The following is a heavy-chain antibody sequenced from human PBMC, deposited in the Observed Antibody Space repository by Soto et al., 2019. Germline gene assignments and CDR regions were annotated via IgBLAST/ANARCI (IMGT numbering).Heavy chain of an antibody. CDR1: GYTFSSYG. V-gene: IGHV1-18*01. CDR2: ISDYNGNT. J-gene: IGHJ6*02. Sequence: QVQLVQSGVEVKKAGASVKVSCKASGYTFSSYGISWARQAPGQGLEWMRWISDYNGNTHYAQKFQGRLIMTTDTSTRRAYMGLRGLLSDGTAVYFCAREGYYSGSGTFSPRRYYGMDVWGPGTTVTVSS. CDR3: AREGYYSGSGTFSPRRYYGMDV. D-gene: IGHD3-10*01.